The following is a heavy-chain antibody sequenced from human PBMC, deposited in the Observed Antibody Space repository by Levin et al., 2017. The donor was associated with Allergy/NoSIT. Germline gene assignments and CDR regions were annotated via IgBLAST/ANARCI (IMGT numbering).Heavy chain of an antibody. CDR3: ARNRLTSRVGLPAAFDL. D-gene: IGHD3-16*02. CDR1: GYTFTGYY. CDR2: INPDGGDT. V-gene: IGHV1-2*02. Sequence: PGGSLRLSCKASGYTFTGYYIHWVRQAPGQGLEWMGWINPDGGDTNYAQKFQGRVTMTRAASINTAYMELSRLRSDDTAVYYCARNRLTSRVGLPAAFDLWGQETMVTVSS. J-gene: IGHJ3*01.